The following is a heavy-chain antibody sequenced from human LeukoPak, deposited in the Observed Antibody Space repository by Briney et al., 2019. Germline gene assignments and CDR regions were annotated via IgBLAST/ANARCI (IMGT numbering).Heavy chain of an antibody. Sequence: SETLSLTCTVSGGSICSSSYYWRGLRQPPAKGLWWNGSIYYSGSPYYHQSLKSRVNISVDTSKNQFYLKLSCVTAADTAVYYCARDLGVGAPVDYWGQGTLVTVSS. CDR3: ARDLGVGAPVDY. CDR1: GGSICSSSYY. D-gene: IGHD1-26*01. V-gene: IGHV4-39*02. CDR2: IYYSGSP. J-gene: IGHJ4*02.